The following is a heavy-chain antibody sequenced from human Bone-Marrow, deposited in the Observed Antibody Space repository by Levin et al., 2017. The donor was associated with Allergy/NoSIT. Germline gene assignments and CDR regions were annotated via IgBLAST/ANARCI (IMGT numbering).Heavy chain of an antibody. D-gene: IGHD6-13*01. Sequence: SETLSLTCTVSGGSITSGDYYWSWIRQPPGKGLVWIGYIFDSGTTYYNSSLKSRPTISEDSSKNQYSLRQTSVTAADTAVYCCPRAADLQLAQGAFAIWGQGTMVTVSS. V-gene: IGHV4-30-4*08. CDR2: IFDSGTT. CDR3: PRAADLQLAQGAFAI. CDR1: GGSITSGDYY. J-gene: IGHJ3*02.